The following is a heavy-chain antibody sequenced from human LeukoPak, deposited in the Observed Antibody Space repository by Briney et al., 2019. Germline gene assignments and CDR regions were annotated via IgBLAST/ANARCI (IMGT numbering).Heavy chain of an antibody. Sequence: SETLSLTSTVSGGSISSSSYYWGWIRQPPGKGLEWIGSIYYSGSTYYNPSLKSRVTISVDTSKNQFSLKLSSVTAADTAVYYCASHSGRYDFWSGYYLGWFDPWGQGTLVTVSS. CDR1: GGSISSSSYY. CDR3: ASHSGRYDFWSGYYLGWFDP. CDR2: IYYSGST. J-gene: IGHJ5*02. D-gene: IGHD3-3*01. V-gene: IGHV4-39*01.